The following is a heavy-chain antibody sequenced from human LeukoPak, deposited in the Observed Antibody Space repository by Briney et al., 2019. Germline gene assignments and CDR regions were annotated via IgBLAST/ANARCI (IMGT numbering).Heavy chain of an antibody. J-gene: IGHJ3*02. CDR3: ARDSTYRTFDI. CDR1: GGSISSGSYY. Sequence: NPSETLSLTCTVSGGSISSGSYYWSWIRQPAGKGLEWIGRIYTSGSTNYNPSLKSRVTISVDTSKNQFSLKLSSVTAADTAVYYCARDSTYRTFDIWGQGTMVTVSS. D-gene: IGHD3-16*02. V-gene: IGHV4-61*02. CDR2: IYTSGST.